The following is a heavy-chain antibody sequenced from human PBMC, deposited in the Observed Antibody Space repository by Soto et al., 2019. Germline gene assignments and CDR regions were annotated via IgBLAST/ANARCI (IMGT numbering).Heavy chain of an antibody. V-gene: IGHV3-13*01. CDR2: MGGAGAK. D-gene: IGHD3-10*01. CDR1: GFTFRSSW. CDR3: TRAAFGDGMDL. J-gene: IGHJ6*02. Sequence: EVQLVESGGGLVQPGGSLRLSCAASGFTFRSSWMGWVRQAPGKGLEWVSSMGGAGAKEYAASVRGRFIISRDNAKNSLYLQMDSLRVGDTAVYYCTRAAFGDGMDLWGQGTPVTVSS.